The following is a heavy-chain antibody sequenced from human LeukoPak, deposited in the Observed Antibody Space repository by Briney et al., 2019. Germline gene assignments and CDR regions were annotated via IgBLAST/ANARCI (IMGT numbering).Heavy chain of an antibody. CDR1: GGSISSGSYY. J-gene: IGHJ6*02. CDR3: ARVWAATTYYYGMDV. D-gene: IGHD3/OR15-3a*01. Sequence: PSQTLSLTCTVSGGSISSGSYYWSWIREPAGKGLEWIGRIYTSGSTNYNPSLKSRVTISVDTSKNQFSLKLSSVTAADTAVYYCARVWAATTYYYGMDVWGQGTTVTVSS. CDR2: IYTSGST. V-gene: IGHV4-61*02.